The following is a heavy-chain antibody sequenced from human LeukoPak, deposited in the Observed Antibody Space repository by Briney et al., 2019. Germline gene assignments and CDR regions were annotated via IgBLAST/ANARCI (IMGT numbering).Heavy chain of an antibody. J-gene: IGHJ4*02. CDR1: GYTFTSYD. CDR3: ARRYYYDSSGYYPIDY. Sequence: ASVKVSCKASGYTFTSYDINWVRQAPGQGLEWMGWINTNTGNPTYAQGFTGRFVFSLDTSVSTAYLQISSLKAEDTAVYYCARRYYYDSSGYYPIDYWGQGTLVTVSS. D-gene: IGHD3-22*01. CDR2: INTNTGNP. V-gene: IGHV7-4-1*02.